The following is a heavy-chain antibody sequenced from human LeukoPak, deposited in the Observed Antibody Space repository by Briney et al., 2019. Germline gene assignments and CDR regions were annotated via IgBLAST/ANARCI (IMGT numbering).Heavy chain of an antibody. CDR1: GISFPTSG. J-gene: IGHJ5*02. D-gene: IGHD5-24*01. Sequence: GGSLRLSCATSGISFPTSGFSWVRQAPGKGLEWVSGISGGDGHTYYADSVRGRFTITRDNSKKTVDLQMNGLSGEDTAVYYCAWGWLQPFNTWGQGTLVTVSS. CDR2: ISGGDGHT. V-gene: IGHV3-23*01. CDR3: AWGWLQPFNT.